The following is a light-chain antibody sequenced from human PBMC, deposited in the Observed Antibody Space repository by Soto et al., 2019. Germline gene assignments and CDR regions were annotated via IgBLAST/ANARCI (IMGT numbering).Light chain of an antibody. Sequence: DIQMTQSPSSLSASGGDRVTVTCRASQSISTYVNWYQHKPGKAPKVVIYAASTLPSWVPSRFSGSGSGTDFTLTINNLQPDDIATYYCQQNYRAPWTFGQGTKVEVK. CDR3: QQNYRAPWT. J-gene: IGKJ1*01. V-gene: IGKV1-39*01. CDR1: QSISTY. CDR2: AAS.